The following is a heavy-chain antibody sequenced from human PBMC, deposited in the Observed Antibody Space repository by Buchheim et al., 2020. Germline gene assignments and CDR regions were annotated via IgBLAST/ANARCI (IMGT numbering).Heavy chain of an antibody. Sequence: QVQLVESGGGVVQPGRSLRLSCAASGFTFSSYAMHWVRQAPGKGLEWVAVISYDGSNKYYADSVKGRFTISRDNSKNTLYLQMNSLRAEDTAVYYCARDRRYSSGWYYFDYWGQGTL. V-gene: IGHV3-30-3*01. J-gene: IGHJ4*02. D-gene: IGHD6-19*01. CDR1: GFTFSSYA. CDR3: ARDRRYSSGWYYFDY. CDR2: ISYDGSNK.